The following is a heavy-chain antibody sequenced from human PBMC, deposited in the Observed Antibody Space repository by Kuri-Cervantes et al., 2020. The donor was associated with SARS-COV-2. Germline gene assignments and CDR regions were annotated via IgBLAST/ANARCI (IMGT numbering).Heavy chain of an antibody. Sequence: GSLRLSCTVSGGSISSSSYYWGWIRQPPGKGLEWIGSIYYSGSTYYNPSLKSRVTISVDTSKNRFSLKLSSVAAADTAVYYCAREGVEAFDIWGQGTMVTVSS. V-gene: IGHV4-39*02. D-gene: IGHD1-1*01. J-gene: IGHJ3*02. CDR3: AREGVEAFDI. CDR2: IYYSGST. CDR1: GGSISSSSYY.